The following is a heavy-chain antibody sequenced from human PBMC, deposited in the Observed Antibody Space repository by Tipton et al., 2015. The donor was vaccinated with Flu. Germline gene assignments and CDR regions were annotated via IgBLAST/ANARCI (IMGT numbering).Heavy chain of an antibody. V-gene: IGHV4-61*02. D-gene: IGHD6-13*01. CDR3: AKWSSSWWSFDY. Sequence: TLSLTCTVSGSMSGYDYYWGWIRQPAGKGLEWVGRVKLGGSTNYNPSLRSRATVSMDTSKSQFSLNMRSVTAADTAVYYCAKWSSSWWSFDYWGQGALVTVSS. CDR1: GSMSGYDYY. J-gene: IGHJ4*02. CDR2: VKLGGST.